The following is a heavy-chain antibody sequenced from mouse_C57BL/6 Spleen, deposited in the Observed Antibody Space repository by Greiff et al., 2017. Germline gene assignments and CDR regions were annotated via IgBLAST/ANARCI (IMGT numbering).Heavy chain of an antibody. CDR3: TRNYSNLYYFVY. Sequence: VHLVESGAELVRPGASVTLSCKASGYTFTDYEMHWVKQTPVHGLEWIGAIDPETGGTASNQTFKGKAILPADKSSSTAYMELRSLTSEDSAVYYCTRNYSNLYYFVYWGPGTTRTVS. CDR1: GYTFTDYE. V-gene: IGHV1-15*01. D-gene: IGHD2-5*01. J-gene: IGHJ2*01. CDR2: IDPETGGT.